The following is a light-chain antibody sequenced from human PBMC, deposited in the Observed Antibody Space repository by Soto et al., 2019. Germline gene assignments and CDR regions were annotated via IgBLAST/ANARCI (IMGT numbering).Light chain of an antibody. Sequence: QSALTQPASVSGSPGQSITISCTGTSSDVGNYNYVSWYQQHPGKAPKLMTYDVSNRPSGVSNRFSGSKSGNTASLTISGLQAEDEAYYYCSSYTSSTTLVVFGGGTKLTVL. V-gene: IGLV2-14*01. J-gene: IGLJ2*01. CDR3: SSYTSSTTLVV. CDR2: DVS. CDR1: SSDVGNYNY.